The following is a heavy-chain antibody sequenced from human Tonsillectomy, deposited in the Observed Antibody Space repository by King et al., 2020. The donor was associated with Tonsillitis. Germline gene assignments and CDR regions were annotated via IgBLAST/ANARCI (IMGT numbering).Heavy chain of an antibody. V-gene: IGHV3-23*04. CDR3: ARGSY. CDR1: VFTLSSYA. J-gene: IGHJ4*02. D-gene: IGHD2-15*01. CDR2: IGDNGDST. Sequence: VQLVESGGGLVQPGGSLRLSCAASVFTLSSYAMTWVRQTPGKGLEWVSTIGDNGDSTYYSDSVKGRFTISRDSSKNTLDLQMNSLRAEDTAVYYCARGSYWGQGTLVTVSS.